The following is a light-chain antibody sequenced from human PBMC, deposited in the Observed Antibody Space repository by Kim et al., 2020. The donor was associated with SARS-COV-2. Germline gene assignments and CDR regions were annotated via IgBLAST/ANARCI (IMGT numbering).Light chain of an antibody. CDR3: QFRDSTGDHLRV. J-gene: IGLJ1*01. CDR2: GKN. V-gene: IGLV3-19*01. CDR1: SHISHY. Sequence: GQTVRITSQVTSHISHYASGYRHKPGQAPILVMYGKNNRPSGIPDRFSGSSSGNTASLTIIGTQAEDEADYYCQFRDSTGDHLRVFGTGTKVTVL.